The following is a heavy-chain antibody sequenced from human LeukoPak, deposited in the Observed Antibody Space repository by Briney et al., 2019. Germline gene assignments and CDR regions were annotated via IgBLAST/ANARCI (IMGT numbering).Heavy chain of an antibody. Sequence: PGGSLRLSCAASGFTFSSYALSWVRPAPEKGMEWVSAISGSGGRTYYADSVKGRCTIYRYNSKNTLFLQMSSLRAEDTAVYYCASRIAADLWAFDIWGQGTMVTVSS. V-gene: IGHV3-23*01. J-gene: IGHJ3*02. CDR3: ASRIAADLWAFDI. D-gene: IGHD6-25*01. CDR1: GFTFSSYA. CDR2: ISGSGGRT.